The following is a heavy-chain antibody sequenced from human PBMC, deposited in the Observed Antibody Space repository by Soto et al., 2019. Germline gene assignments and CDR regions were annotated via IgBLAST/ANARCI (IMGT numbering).Heavy chain of an antibody. CDR3: AKDARSVVMEWLLEHNWFDP. J-gene: IGHJ5*02. CDR2: IWYDGSNK. D-gene: IGHD3-3*01. Sequence: GGSLRLSCAASGFTFSSYGMHWVRQAPGKGLEWVAVIWYDGSNKYYADSVKGRFTISRDNSKNTLYLQMNSLRAEDTAVYYCAKDARSVVMEWLLEHNWFDPWGQGTLVTVSS. CDR1: GFTFSSYG. V-gene: IGHV3-33*06.